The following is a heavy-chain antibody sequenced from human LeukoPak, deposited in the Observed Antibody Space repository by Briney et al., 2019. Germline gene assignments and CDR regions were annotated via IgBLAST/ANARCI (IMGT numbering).Heavy chain of an antibody. Sequence: PGGSLRLSCAASGFTFSNAWMSWVRQAPGKGLEWVGRIKSKTDGGTTDYAAPVKGRFTISRDDSKNTLYLQMNSLKTEDTAVYYCTTDYYCSSTSCPYYFDYWGQGTLVTVSS. V-gene: IGHV3-15*01. CDR1: GFTFSNAW. D-gene: IGHD2-2*01. CDR3: TTDYYCSSTSCPYYFDY. J-gene: IGHJ4*02. CDR2: IKSKTDGGTT.